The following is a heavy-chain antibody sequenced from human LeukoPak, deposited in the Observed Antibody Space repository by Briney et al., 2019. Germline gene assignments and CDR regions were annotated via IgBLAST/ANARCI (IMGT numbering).Heavy chain of an antibody. J-gene: IGHJ6*03. CDR1: GFTFSSYG. V-gene: IGHV3-30*02. CDR2: IRYDGSNK. CDR3: AKEFRGSGSSPWEYYYYYYMDV. D-gene: IGHD3-10*01. Sequence: PGGSLRLSCAASGFTFSSYGMHWVRQAPGKGLEWVAFIRYDGSNKYYADSVKGRFTISRDNSKNTLYLQMNSLRAEDTAVYYCAKEFRGSGSSPWEYYYYYYMDVWGKGTTVTISS.